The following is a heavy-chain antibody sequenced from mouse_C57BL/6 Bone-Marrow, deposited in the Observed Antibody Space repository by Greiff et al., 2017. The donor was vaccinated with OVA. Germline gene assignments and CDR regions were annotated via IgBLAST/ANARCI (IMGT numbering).Heavy chain of an antibody. Sequence: DVKLVESGGGLVQPGGSLKLSCAASGFTFSDYYMYWVRQTPEKRLEWVAYISNGGGSTYYPDTVKGRFTISRDNAKKTLYLQMSRLKSEDTAMYYCARRGTTVLFDYWGQGTTLTVSS. D-gene: IGHD1-1*01. V-gene: IGHV5-12*01. J-gene: IGHJ2*01. CDR1: GFTFSDYY. CDR3: ARRGTTVLFDY. CDR2: ISNGGGST.